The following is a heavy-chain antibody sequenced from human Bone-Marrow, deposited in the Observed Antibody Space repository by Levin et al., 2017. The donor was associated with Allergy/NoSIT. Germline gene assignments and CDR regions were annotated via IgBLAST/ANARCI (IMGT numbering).Heavy chain of an antibody. J-gene: IGHJ5*02. CDR2: IDWDDDK. V-gene: IGHV2-70*01. CDR3: ARTIVVVPAAMLSFWFDP. CDR1: GFSLSPSGMC. Sequence: SGPTLVKPTQTLTLTCTFSGFSLSPSGMCVSWIRQPPGKALEWLALIDWDDDKYYSTSLKTRLTISKDTSKNQVVLTMTNMDPVDTATYYCARTIVVVPAAMLSFWFDPWGQGTLVTVSS. D-gene: IGHD2-2*01.